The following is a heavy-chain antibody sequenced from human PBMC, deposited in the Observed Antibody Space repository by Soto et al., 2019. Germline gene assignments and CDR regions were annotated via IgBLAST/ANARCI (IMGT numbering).Heavy chain of an antibody. D-gene: IGHD1-26*01. J-gene: IGHJ6*03. V-gene: IGHV4-34*01. CDR2: INHSGST. Sequence: PSEALSLTCAVYGGSFGAYYWSWIRQPPGKGLEWIGEINHSGSTNYNPSLKSRVTISVDTSKNQFSLKLSSVTAADTAVYYCARGVTGARSYSYNYMGVWGKGTSVTVSS. CDR3: ARGVTGARSYSYNYMGV. CDR1: GGSFGAYY.